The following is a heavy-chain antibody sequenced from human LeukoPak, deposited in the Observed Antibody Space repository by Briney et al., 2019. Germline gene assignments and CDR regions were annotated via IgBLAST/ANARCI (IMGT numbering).Heavy chain of an antibody. Sequence: PGGSLRLSCAASGFTFNSFSMNWVRQAPGKGLEWISYISGSSSTIDYADSVKGRFTISRDNAKNSLYLQMNSLRAEDTALYYCARGLMGGYPYFDYWGQGTLVTVSS. CDR2: ISGSSSTI. J-gene: IGHJ4*02. V-gene: IGHV3-48*01. D-gene: IGHD3-22*01. CDR3: ARGLMGGYPYFDY. CDR1: GFTFNSFS.